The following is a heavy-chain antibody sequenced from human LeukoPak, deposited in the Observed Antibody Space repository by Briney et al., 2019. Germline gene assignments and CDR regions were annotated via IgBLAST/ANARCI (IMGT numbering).Heavy chain of an antibody. CDR1: GGTFSSYA. CDR2: IIPIFGTA. CDR3: ARIEYQNDAFDI. V-gene: IGHV1-69*05. Sequence: AASVKVSCKASGGTFSSYAISWVRQAPGQGLEWMGGIIPIFGTANYAQKFQGRVTITTDESTSTAYMELSSLRSEDTAVYYCARIEYQNDAFDIWGQGTMVTVSS. J-gene: IGHJ3*02. D-gene: IGHD2-2*01.